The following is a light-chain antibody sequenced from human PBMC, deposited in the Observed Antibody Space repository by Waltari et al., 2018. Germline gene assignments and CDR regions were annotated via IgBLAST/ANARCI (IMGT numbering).Light chain of an antibody. CDR2: GAS. CDR3: QQYNYWRT. J-gene: IGKJ1*01. Sequence: EIVMTQSPEALYVDKGERATLSCRASESVGSALAWYQQRPGQPPRLLIYGASTRATGIPARFSGSGSGTEFTLTISSLQSEDFAVYYCQQYNYWRTFGQGTKVEIK. V-gene: IGKV3-15*01. CDR1: ESVGSA.